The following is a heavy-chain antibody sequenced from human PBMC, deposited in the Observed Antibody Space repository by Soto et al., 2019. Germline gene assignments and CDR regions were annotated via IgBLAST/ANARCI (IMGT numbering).Heavy chain of an antibody. CDR1: GGSFIGYC. Sequence: SETLSLTYAVYGGSFIGYCWSWIRQPPGKGLEWIGEINHSGSTNYNPSLKSRVNISVDTSKNQFSLKLSSVTAADTAVYYCARGRHYDSSGLLGFDYWGQGTLVTVSS. CDR2: INHSGST. J-gene: IGHJ4*02. D-gene: IGHD3-22*01. CDR3: ARGRHYDSSGLLGFDY. V-gene: IGHV4-34*01.